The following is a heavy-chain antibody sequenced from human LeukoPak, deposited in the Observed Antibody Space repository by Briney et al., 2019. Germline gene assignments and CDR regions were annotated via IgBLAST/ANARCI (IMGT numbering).Heavy chain of an antibody. Sequence: PGGSLRLSCAVSGFSFRDSYLNWVRQAPGKGLMWVSQINSDGSATSCADPVKGRCTISRDNAKNMLYLEMNSLRVEDTAVYFCTRDHGLDVWGQGTTVTVSS. J-gene: IGHJ6*02. CDR2: INSDGSAT. CDR1: GFSFRDSY. V-gene: IGHV3-74*01. CDR3: TRDHGLDV.